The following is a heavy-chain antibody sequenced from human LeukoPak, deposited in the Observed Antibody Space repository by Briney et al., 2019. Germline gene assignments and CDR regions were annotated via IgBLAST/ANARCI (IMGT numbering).Heavy chain of an antibody. J-gene: IGHJ5*02. D-gene: IGHD1-7*01. CDR3: AKEYGTTPSSNWFDP. CDR1: GFTFSSYG. V-gene: IGHV3-33*03. CDR2: IWYDGSNK. Sequence: GGSLRLSCAASGFTFSSYGMHWVRQAPGKGLEWVAVIWYDGSNKYYADSVKGRFTISRDNSKNSLYLQMNSLRAEDTALYYCAKEYGTTPSSNWFDPWGQGTLVTVSS.